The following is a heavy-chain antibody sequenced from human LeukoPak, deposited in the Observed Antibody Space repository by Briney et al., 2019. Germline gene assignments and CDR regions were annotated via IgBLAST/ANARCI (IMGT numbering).Heavy chain of an antibody. D-gene: IGHD5-24*01. V-gene: IGHV1-46*01. CDR3: ARDNSVRDEAWWFNP. J-gene: IGHJ5*02. Sequence: ASVKVSCKASGYTFTSYGISWVRQPPGQGPEWMGVISPSGGSTTYAQKFQGSVTLNRDMRTSTDYLELSSLRSEHTAVYYCARDNSVRDEAWWFNPWGQGTLVTVSS. CDR2: ISPSGGST. CDR1: GYTFTSYG.